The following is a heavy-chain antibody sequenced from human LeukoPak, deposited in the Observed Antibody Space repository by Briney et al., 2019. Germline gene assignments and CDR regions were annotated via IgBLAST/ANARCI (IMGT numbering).Heavy chain of an antibody. CDR2: INPSGGST. CDR1: GYTFTSYY. V-gene: IGHV1-46*01. J-gene: IGHJ4*02. D-gene: IGHD3-22*01. Sequence: GASVKVSCKASGYTFTSYYMHWVRQAPGQGLEWMGIINPSGGSTSYAQKFQGRVTMTRDMSTSTVYMELGSLRSEDTAVYYCARGGRRYDSSGYYEGDYWGQGTLVTVSS. CDR3: ARGGRRYDSSGYYEGDY.